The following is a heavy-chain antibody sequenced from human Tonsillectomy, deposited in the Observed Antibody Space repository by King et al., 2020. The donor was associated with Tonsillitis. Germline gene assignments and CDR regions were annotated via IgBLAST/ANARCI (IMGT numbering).Heavy chain of an antibody. CDR1: GGSINSRSYY. J-gene: IGHJ5*02. CDR2: IYSSGST. D-gene: IGHD3-3*01. CDR3: ARHAHYDFWSGFPPNWFDP. Sequence: QLQESGPGLVKPSETLSLTCTVSGGSINSRSYYWGWIRQPPGKGLEWIGSIYSSGSTYYNPSLKSRVTISVDTSKKQFSLKLSSLTAADTALYYCARHAHYDFWSGFPPNWFDPWGQGTLVTVSS. V-gene: IGHV4-39*01.